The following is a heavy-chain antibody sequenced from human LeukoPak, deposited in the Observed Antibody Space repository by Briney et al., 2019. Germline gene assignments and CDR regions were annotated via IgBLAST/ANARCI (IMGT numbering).Heavy chain of an antibody. Sequence: GGSLRLPCAASGFTFNSYSMNWVCQAPGKGLEWVSSISKTSTYVFYGDSVKGRFTISRDNAKNSVYLQMNSLRVEDTAVYYCSSRIAADGTMDYWGQGTLVTVSS. CDR3: SSRIAADGTMDY. CDR2: ISKTSTYV. D-gene: IGHD6-13*01. CDR1: GFTFNSYS. J-gene: IGHJ4*02. V-gene: IGHV3-21*01.